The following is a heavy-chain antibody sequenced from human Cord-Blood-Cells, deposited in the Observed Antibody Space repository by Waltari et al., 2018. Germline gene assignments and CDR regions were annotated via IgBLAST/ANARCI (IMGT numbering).Heavy chain of an antibody. V-gene: IGHV1-69*01. Sequence: QVQLVQSGAEVKKPGSSVKVSCKASGGTFSSYAISRVRQAPGQGREWMWGIIPIFGTAHYAKKFQSRVTIAADGSTSTAYMELSSMRSEDTAVYYCARDGGDTATILWGQGTLVTVSS. CDR2: IIPIFGTA. CDR3: ARDGGDTATIL. J-gene: IGHJ4*02. D-gene: IGHD5-18*01. CDR1: GGTFSSYA.